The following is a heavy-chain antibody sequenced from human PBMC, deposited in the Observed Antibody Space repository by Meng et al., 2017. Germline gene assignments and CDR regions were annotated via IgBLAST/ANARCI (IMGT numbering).Heavy chain of an antibody. V-gene: IGHV3-33*01. CDR1: GFTFSSYG. D-gene: IGHD3-22*01. J-gene: IGHJ4*02. Sequence: GGSLRLSCAASGFTFSSYGMHWVRQAPGKGLEWVAVIWYDGSNKYYADSVKGRFTISRDNSKNTLYLQMNSLRAEDTAVYYCARENFGYYYKYYFDYWGQGTLVTVSS. CDR3: ARENFGYYYKYYFDY. CDR2: IWYDGSNK.